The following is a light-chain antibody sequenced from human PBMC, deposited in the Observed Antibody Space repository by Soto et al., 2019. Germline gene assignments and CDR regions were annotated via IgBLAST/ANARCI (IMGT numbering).Light chain of an antibody. J-gene: IGKJ5*01. CDR1: QDIRYY. Sequence: DIQMTQSPSSLSASLGDRVTITCQASQDIRYYLNWYQQKTGQAPKLLIYDASQLETGVPSRFGGSGSRTDFTLTISDLQPEDFATYYCQQSYTTPPITFGLGTRLVIK. CDR2: DAS. CDR3: QQSYTTPPIT. V-gene: IGKV1-39*01.